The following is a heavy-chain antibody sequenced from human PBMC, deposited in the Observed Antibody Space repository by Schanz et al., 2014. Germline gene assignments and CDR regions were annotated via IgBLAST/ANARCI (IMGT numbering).Heavy chain of an antibody. Sequence: EEQLVQSGGGLVQPGGSLRLSCAASTFTFSSDWMSWVRQAPGKGLEWVSAILGLASTTYYADSVKGRFTISRDNSKNTLYLQMNSLRAEDTAVYYCAKGRSWDYDSSGYFDYWGQGTLVTVSS. CDR1: TFTFSSDW. CDR3: AKGRSWDYDSSGYFDY. V-gene: IGHV3-23*04. D-gene: IGHD3-22*01. J-gene: IGHJ4*02. CDR2: ILGLASTT.